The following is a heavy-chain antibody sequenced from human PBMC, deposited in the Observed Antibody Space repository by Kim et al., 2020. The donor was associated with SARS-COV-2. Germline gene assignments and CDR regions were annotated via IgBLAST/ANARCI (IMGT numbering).Heavy chain of an antibody. Sequence: KGRFTISRDNAKNTLYLQMNSLRAEDTAVYYCAREGIVVVPAASNKAFDIWGQGTMVTVSS. CDR3: AREGIVVVPAASNKAFDI. V-gene: IGHV3-74*01. D-gene: IGHD2-2*01. J-gene: IGHJ3*02.